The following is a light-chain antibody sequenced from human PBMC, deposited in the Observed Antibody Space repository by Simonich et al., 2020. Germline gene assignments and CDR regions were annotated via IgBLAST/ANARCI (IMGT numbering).Light chain of an antibody. V-gene: IGLV2-14*01. CDR1: NSDVGGYNY. CDR3: SSYTSSSTLV. CDR2: DVS. Sequence: QSALTQPASVSGSPGQSITISCTETNSDVGGYNYVSWYQQHPGQAPKLMIYDVSKRPSGVSNRFSGSKSGNTASLTISGLQAEDEADYYCSSYTSSSTLVFGGGTKLTVL. J-gene: IGLJ3*02.